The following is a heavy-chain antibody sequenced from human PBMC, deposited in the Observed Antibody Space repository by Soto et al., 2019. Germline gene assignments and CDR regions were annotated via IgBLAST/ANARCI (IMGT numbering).Heavy chain of an antibody. D-gene: IGHD3-16*01. Sequence: GGSLRLSCAASGFTFSSYAMSWVRQAPGKGLEWVSAISGSGGSANYADSVKGRFTISRDNSKNTLYLQMNSLRAEDTAVYCCAKDLKGGVFDYWGQGTLVTVSS. CDR2: ISGSGGSA. V-gene: IGHV3-23*01. CDR1: GFTFSSYA. J-gene: IGHJ4*02. CDR3: AKDLKGGVFDY.